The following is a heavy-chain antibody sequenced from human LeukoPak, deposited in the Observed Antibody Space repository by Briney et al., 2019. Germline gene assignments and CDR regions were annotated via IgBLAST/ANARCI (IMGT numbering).Heavy chain of an antibody. V-gene: IGHV3-7*01. J-gene: IGHJ4*02. CDR3: ARRLDD. CDR1: GFSFNSDW. CDR2: IKHDESEK. D-gene: IGHD3-16*01. Sequence: GGSLRLSCAASGFSFNSDWMDWVRQAPGKGLEWVANIKHDESEKNYLDSVKGRFTISRDNAQNSLYLQMNGLRVEDTAVYYCARRLDDWGQGTLVTVSS.